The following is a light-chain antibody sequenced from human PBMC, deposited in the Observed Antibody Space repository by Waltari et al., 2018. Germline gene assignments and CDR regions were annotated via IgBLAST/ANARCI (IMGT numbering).Light chain of an antibody. CDR2: DVS. V-gene: IGLV2-11*01. J-gene: IGLJ1*01. Sequence: QSALTQTRSLSGSPGQSFPISCAATSSDLGGYNYVSWYQQHPGKAPKLMIYDVSKRPSGVPDRFSGSKSGNTASLTISGLQAEDEADYYCCSYAGSYTFVFGTGTKVTVL. CDR3: CSYAGSYTFV. CDR1: SSDLGGYNY.